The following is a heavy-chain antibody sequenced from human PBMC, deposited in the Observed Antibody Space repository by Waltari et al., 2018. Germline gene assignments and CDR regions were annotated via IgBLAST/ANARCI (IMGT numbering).Heavy chain of an antibody. Sequence: QVQLQESGPGLVKPSETLSLTCTVPGGSISSYYWSWIRQPAGKGLEWIGRIYTSGSTNYNPSLKSRVTMSVDTSKNQFSLKLSSVTAADTAVYYCASHCSSTSCPGGAFDIWGQGTMVTVSS. J-gene: IGHJ3*02. CDR1: GGSISSYY. V-gene: IGHV4-4*07. CDR3: ASHCSSTSCPGGAFDI. D-gene: IGHD2-2*01. CDR2: IYTSGST.